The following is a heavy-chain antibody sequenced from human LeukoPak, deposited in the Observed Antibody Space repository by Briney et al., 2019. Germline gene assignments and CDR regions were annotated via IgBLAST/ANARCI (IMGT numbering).Heavy chain of an antibody. CDR2: IRSKAYGGTT. Sequence: GGSLRLSXTASGFTFGDYAMSWFRQAPGKGLEWVGFIRSKAYGGTTEYAASVKGRFTISRDDSKSIAYLQMNSLKTEDTAVYYCTRAGGAAANWFDPWGQGTLVTVSS. J-gene: IGHJ5*02. D-gene: IGHD6-13*01. CDR3: TRAGGAAANWFDP. CDR1: GFTFGDYA. V-gene: IGHV3-49*03.